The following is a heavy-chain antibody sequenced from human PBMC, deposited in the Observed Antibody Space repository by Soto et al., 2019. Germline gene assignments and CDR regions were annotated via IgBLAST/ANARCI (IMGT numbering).Heavy chain of an antibody. V-gene: IGHV2-5*02. J-gene: IGHJ4*02. CDR3: AHRLYGYAFYFDY. Sequence: QSTLKESGPTLVKPTQTLTLTCTFSGFSLSTRGVVVGWIRQPPGKALEWLALVFWDDDIWYSPSLKTKLTNTKDTSKIQVVLTMTNMDPVDTATDACAHRLYGYAFYFDYWGQGTQLTVTS. CDR2: VFWDDDI. CDR1: GFSLSTRGVV. D-gene: IGHD5-12*01.